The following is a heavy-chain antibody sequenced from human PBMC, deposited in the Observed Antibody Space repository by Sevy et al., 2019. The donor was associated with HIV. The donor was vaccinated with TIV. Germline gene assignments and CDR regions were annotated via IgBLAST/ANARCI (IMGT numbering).Heavy chain of an antibody. J-gene: IGHJ4*02. CDR2: IGTAGDT. Sequence: GGSLRLSCAASGFTSNNFWLHWVRQATGKGLEWVSAIGTAGDTYYPGSVKGRFTISRENAKNSLYLQMNSLRAGDTAVYYCARATYYYDSSGYSRYYFDYWGQGTLVTVSS. CDR3: ARATYYYDSSGYSRYYFDY. CDR1: GFTSNNFW. V-gene: IGHV3-13*01. D-gene: IGHD3-22*01.